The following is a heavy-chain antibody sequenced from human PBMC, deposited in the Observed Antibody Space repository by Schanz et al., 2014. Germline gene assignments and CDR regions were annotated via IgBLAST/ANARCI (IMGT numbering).Heavy chain of an antibody. CDR2: IGVDGTTT. D-gene: IGHD3-3*01. V-gene: IGHV3-48*01. CDR3: VRDSFFAFDY. Sequence: EVQLLESGGGLVQPGGSLRLSCLASGFAFSSYGMNWLRQAPGKGLEWVSVIGVDGTTTYYADSVKGRFTMSRDNAKNSVFLQMNSLRAEDTAAYYCVRDSFFAFDYWGQGTLVTVSS. J-gene: IGHJ4*02. CDR1: GFAFSSYG.